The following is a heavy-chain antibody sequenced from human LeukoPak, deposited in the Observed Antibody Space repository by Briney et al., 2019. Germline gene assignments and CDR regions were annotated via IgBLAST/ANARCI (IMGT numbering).Heavy chain of an antibody. V-gene: IGHV3-23*01. J-gene: IGHJ5*02. Sequence: GGSLRLSCAASGFTFSSYAMSWDRQAPGKGLEWVSAISGSGGSTYYADSVKGRFTISRDNSKNTLYLQMNSLRAEDTAVYYCVGGGWYDLGWFDPWGQGTLVTVSS. CDR1: GFTFSSYA. D-gene: IGHD6-19*01. CDR2: ISGSGGST. CDR3: VGGGWYDLGWFDP.